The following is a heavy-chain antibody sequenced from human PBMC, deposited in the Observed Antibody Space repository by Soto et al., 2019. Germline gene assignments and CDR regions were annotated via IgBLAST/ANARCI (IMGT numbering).Heavy chain of an antibody. D-gene: IGHD3-10*01. V-gene: IGHV1-3*01. Sequence: ASVKVSCKASGYTFTSYAMHWVRQAPGQRLEWMGWINAGNGNTKYSQKFQGRVTITRDTSASTAYMELSSLRSEDTAVYYCGRGGGDSNWFDPWGQGTLVTVSS. CDR2: INAGNGNT. CDR3: GRGGGDSNWFDP. J-gene: IGHJ5*02. CDR1: GYTFTSYA.